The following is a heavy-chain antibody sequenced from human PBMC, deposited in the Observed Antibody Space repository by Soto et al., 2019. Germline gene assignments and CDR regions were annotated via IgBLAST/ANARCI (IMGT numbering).Heavy chain of an antibody. CDR1: GYTFTSYG. D-gene: IGHD2-15*01. J-gene: IGHJ3*02. CDR3: ARGIVVVVAARRGDAFDI. Sequence: QVQLVQSGAEVNKPGASVKVSCKASGYTFTSYGISWVRQAPGQGLEWMGWISAYNGNTNYAQKLQGRVTMTTDTSTSTAYMELRSLRSDDTAVYYCARGIVVVVAARRGDAFDIWGQGTMVTVSS. CDR2: ISAYNGNT. V-gene: IGHV1-18*01.